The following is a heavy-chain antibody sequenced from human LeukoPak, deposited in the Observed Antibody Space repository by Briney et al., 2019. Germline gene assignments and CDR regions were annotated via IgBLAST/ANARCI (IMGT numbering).Heavy chain of an antibody. Sequence: GGSLRLSCAASGLTFSSYGMHWVRQAPGKGLEWVAVISYDGSNKYYADSVKGRFTISRDNSKNTLYLQMNSLRAEDTAVYYCAKPGEYCSSTSCLYYYYYYYMDVWGKGTTVTVSS. V-gene: IGHV3-30*18. CDR1: GLTFSSYG. CDR2: ISYDGSNK. D-gene: IGHD2-2*01. J-gene: IGHJ6*03. CDR3: AKPGEYCSSTSCLYYYYYYYMDV.